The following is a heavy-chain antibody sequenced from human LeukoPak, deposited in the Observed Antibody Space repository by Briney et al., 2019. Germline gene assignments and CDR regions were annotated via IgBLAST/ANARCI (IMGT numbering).Heavy chain of an antibody. V-gene: IGHV3-23*01. J-gene: IGHJ4*02. CDR2: ISGSGGST. Sequence: PGGSLRLSCAASGFTFSSYWMSWVRQAPGKGLEWVSAISGSGGSTYYADSVKGRFTISRDNSKNTLYLQMNSLRAEDTAVYYCAKDGRYCSGGSCYGTSFDYWGQGTLVTVSS. CDR3: AKDGRYCSGGSCYGTSFDY. D-gene: IGHD2-15*01. CDR1: GFTFSSYW.